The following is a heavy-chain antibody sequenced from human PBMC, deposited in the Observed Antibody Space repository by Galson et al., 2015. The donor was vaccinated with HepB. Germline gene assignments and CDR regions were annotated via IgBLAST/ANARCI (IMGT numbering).Heavy chain of an antibody. CDR2: INTYNGQT. CDR1: GYTFTSHT. J-gene: IGHJ4*02. Sequence: SVKVSCKASGYTFTSHTLDWLRQAPGQGPEWVGRINTYNGQTEFAQKFQGRVTMTIETSTSIAYMELRSLRSDDTAVYYCTRRNFDEEAFDYWGQRTLVTVSS. V-gene: IGHV1-18*01. CDR3: TRRNFDEEAFDY.